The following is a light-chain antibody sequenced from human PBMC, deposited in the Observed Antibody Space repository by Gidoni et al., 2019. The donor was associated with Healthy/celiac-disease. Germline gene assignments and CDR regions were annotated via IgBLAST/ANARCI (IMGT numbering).Light chain of an antibody. CDR3: QQYNNWPPIT. CDR1: QSVSSN. CDR2: GAS. Sequence: PGERATLSCRASQSVSSNLAWYQQKPGQAPRLLIYGASTRATGIPARFSGSGSGTEFTLTISSLQSEDFAVYYCQQYNNWPPITFXQXTRLEIK. V-gene: IGKV3-15*01. J-gene: IGKJ5*01.